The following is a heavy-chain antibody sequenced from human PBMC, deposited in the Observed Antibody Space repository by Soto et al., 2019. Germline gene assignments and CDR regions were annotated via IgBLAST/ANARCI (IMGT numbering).Heavy chain of an antibody. CDR3: AREGWNIVVVPAAAYRASDI. CDR1: GFTFSDYY. D-gene: IGHD2-2*01. Sequence: PGGALRLFCAASGFTFSDYYMSWIRQAPGKGLVWVSYIISSGSTIYYAVSVKVRFTISSDNAKNSLYLQMNSLRAEDRPVYYCAREGWNIVVVPAAAYRASDIWGQGTIVTVSS. J-gene: IGHJ3*02. V-gene: IGHV3-11*01. CDR2: IISSGSTI.